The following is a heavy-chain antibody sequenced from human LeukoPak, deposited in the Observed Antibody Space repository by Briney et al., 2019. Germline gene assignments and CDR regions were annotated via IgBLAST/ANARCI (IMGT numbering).Heavy chain of an antibody. CDR1: GFTVSSNY. Sequence: GGSLRLSCAASGFTVSSNYMSWVRQAPGKGLEWVSVIYSDGNTYYADSVKGRFTISRDNSKNTLYLQMNSLRAEDTAVYYCARRTYYYDSSGYGEFAYWGQGTLVTVSS. J-gene: IGHJ4*02. D-gene: IGHD3-22*01. CDR3: ARRTYYYDSSGYGEFAY. V-gene: IGHV3-53*01. CDR2: IYSDGNT.